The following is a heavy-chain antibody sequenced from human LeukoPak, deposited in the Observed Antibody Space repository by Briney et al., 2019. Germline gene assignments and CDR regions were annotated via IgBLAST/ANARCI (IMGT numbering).Heavy chain of an antibody. D-gene: IGHD6-13*01. Sequence: GRSLRLSCAASGFTFSSYGMHWVRQAPGKGLEWAAVIWYDGSNKYYADSVKGRFTISRDNSKNTLYLQMNSLRAEDTAVYYCAKDLIAATGTCDYWGQGTLVTVPS. V-gene: IGHV3-33*06. CDR3: AKDLIAATGTCDY. J-gene: IGHJ4*02. CDR2: IWYDGSNK. CDR1: GFTFSSYG.